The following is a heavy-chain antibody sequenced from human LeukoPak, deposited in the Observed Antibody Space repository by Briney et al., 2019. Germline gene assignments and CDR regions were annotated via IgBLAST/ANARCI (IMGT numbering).Heavy chain of an antibody. Sequence: PGGSLRLSCAASGFPFRDSALTGARRASGKGREWVGHIGRKVNVNATTYAASVKGRFTISRDDSKNTAYLQMNSLKTEDTAVYYCTRLVGYSDSSGRSPTRWFNPWGQGTLVTVSS. CDR1: GFPFRDSA. J-gene: IGHJ5*02. D-gene: IGHD3-22*01. CDR3: TRLVGYSDSSGRSPTRWFNP. V-gene: IGHV3-73*01. CDR2: IGRKVNVNAT.